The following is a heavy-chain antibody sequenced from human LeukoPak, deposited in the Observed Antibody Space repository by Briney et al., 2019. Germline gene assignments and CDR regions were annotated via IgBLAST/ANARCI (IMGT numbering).Heavy chain of an antibody. D-gene: IGHD1-7*01. J-gene: IGHJ4*02. CDR3: ARELLITGTTPSDY. CDR2: ISSSSSYI. V-gene: IGHV3-21*01. CDR1: GFTFSSYS. Sequence: GGSLRLSCAASGFTFSSYSMNWVRQAPGKGLEWVSSISSSSSYIYYADSVKGRFTISGDNAKNSLYLQMNSLRAEDTAVYYCARELLITGTTPSDYWGQGTLVTVSS.